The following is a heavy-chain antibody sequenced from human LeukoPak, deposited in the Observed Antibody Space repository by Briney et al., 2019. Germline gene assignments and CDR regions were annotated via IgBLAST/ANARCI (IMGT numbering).Heavy chain of an antibody. Sequence: ASVKVSCKASGYTFTSYGISWVRQAPGQGLEWMGWISAYNGNTNYAQKLQGRVTMTTDTSTRTAYMELRSLRSDDTAVYYCAREGLTCYDTPYYMDVWGKGTTVTVSS. D-gene: IGHD3-22*01. CDR3: AREGLTCYDTPYYMDV. V-gene: IGHV1-18*01. J-gene: IGHJ6*03. CDR1: GYTFTSYG. CDR2: ISAYNGNT.